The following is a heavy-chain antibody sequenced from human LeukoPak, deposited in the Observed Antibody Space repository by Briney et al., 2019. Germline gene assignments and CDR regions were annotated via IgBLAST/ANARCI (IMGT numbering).Heavy chain of an antibody. CDR1: GFTFSSYA. Sequence: GGSLRLSCAASGFTFSSYAMHWVRQAPGKGLEWVAVISYDGSNKYYADSVKGRFTIPRDNSKNTLYLQMNSLRAEDTAVYYCARSKVAATSGRVYYFDYWGQGTLVTVSS. CDR2: ISYDGSNK. J-gene: IGHJ4*02. CDR3: ARSKVAATSGRVYYFDY. D-gene: IGHD2-15*01. V-gene: IGHV3-30*04.